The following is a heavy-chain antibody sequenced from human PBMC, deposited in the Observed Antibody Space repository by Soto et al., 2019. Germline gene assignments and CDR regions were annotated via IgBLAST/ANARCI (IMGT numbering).Heavy chain of an antibody. CDR1: GFTLSSYS. CDR2: ISSSSTI. Sequence: GGSLRLSCEASGFTLSSYSMNWARQAPGQGLEWVSYISSSSTIYYADSVKGRFTISRDNAKNSLYLQMNSLRDEDTAVYYCGRKTPPSPGWAVRRNGTTVPVSP. J-gene: IGHJ6*04. CDR3: GRKTPPSPGWAV. V-gene: IGHV3-48*02.